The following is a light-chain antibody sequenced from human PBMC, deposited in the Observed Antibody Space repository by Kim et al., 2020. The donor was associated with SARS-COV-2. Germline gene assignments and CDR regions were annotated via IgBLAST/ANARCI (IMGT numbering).Light chain of an antibody. CDR1: QDISNY. J-gene: IGKJ2*01. V-gene: IGKV1-33*01. CDR3: QQYENLPYT. Sequence: DIQMTQSPSSLSASVGDRVTITCQASQDISNYLNWYQQKPGKAPKLLIYDASNLETVVPSRFSGSGSGTDFTFTISSLQPEDIATYYCQQYENLPYTFGQGTKLEI. CDR2: DAS.